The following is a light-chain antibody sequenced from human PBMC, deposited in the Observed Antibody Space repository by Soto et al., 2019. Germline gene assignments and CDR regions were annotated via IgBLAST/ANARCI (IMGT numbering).Light chain of an antibody. CDR3: QTWSNDIRV. CDR2: LNSDGSH. J-gene: IGLJ3*02. CDR1: SGHNSYA. V-gene: IGLV4-69*01. Sequence: QSVLTQPPSASASLGASVKLTCTLSSGHNSYAIAWHQQQPEKGPRYLMKLNSDGSHSKGDGIPARFSGSSSGAERYLTISSLQSEDEADYYCQTWSNDIRVFGGGTKVTVL.